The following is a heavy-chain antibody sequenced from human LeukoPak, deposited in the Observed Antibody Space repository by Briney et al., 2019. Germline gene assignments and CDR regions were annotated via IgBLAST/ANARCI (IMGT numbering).Heavy chain of an antibody. D-gene: IGHD5-18*01. CDR2: IYASGST. V-gene: IGHV4-61*09. J-gene: IGHJ4*02. Sequence: PSETLSLTCTVSGGSISSGTYYWSWIRQPAGKGLEWIGHIYASGSTNYNPSLKSRVTISVDTSKNQISLKLSSVTAADTAVYYCAGSPTVDTASDYRGQGTLVTVSS. CDR3: AGSPTVDTASDY. CDR1: GGSISSGTYY.